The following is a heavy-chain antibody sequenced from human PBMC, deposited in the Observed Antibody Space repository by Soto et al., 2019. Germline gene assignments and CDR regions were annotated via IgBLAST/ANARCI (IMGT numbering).Heavy chain of an antibody. Sequence: SGPTLVNPTETLTLTCTVSGFSLTTGKMGVSWIRQPPGKALEWLAHIFSDNERSYSTSLQGRLTISKDTSGSQLVLSMTNVDPVDTATYYCARMNVDSYQFYYAMDVWGQGTTVTVSS. J-gene: IGHJ6*02. CDR1: GFSLTTGKMG. D-gene: IGHD4-17*01. CDR3: ARMNVDSYQFYYAMDV. CDR2: IFSDNER. V-gene: IGHV2-26*01.